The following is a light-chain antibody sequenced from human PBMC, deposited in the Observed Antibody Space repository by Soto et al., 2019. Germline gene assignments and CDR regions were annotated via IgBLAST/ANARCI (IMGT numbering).Light chain of an antibody. Sequence: DVVMTQSPLSLPVTLGQPASISCRSSQSIVYSDGQAYLSWFQQRPGQSPRRLIYRASNRDSGVRDRFSGSGSGTDFTLQIDRVEAEDVGIYYCMQGTRWPPTFGRGTRVEIK. CDR1: QSIVYSDGQAY. J-gene: IGKJ1*01. CDR2: RAS. V-gene: IGKV2-30*01. CDR3: MQGTRWPPT.